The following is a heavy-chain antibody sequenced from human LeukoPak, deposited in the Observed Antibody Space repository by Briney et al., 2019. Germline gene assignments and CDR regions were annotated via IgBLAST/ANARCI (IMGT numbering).Heavy chain of an antibody. J-gene: IGHJ4*02. Sequence: GRSLRLSCAASGFTFDDYAMHWVRQAPGKGLGWVSGISWNSGSIGYADSVKGRFTISRDNAKNSLYLQMNSLRAEDTALYYCAKDYLWFGGLLSTAGFDYWGQGTLVTVSS. CDR3: AKDYLWFGGLLSTAGFDY. CDR1: GFTFDDYA. CDR2: ISWNSGSI. V-gene: IGHV3-9*01. D-gene: IGHD3-10*01.